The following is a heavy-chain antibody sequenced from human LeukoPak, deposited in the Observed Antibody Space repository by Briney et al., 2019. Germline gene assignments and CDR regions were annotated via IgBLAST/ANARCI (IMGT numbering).Heavy chain of an antibody. J-gene: IGHJ4*02. V-gene: IGHV4-59*01. Sequence: NPSETLSLTCTVSGGSISSYYWSWIRQPPGKGLEWIGYIYYSGSTNYNPSLKSRVTISVDTSKNQFSLKLSSVTAADTAVYYCAREPIRYYFDYWGQGTLVTVSS. CDR2: IYYSGST. CDR1: GGSISSYY. CDR3: AREPIRYYFDY.